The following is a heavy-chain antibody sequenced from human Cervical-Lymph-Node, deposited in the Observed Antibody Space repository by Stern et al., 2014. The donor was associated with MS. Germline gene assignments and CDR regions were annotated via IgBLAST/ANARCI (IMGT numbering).Heavy chain of an antibody. J-gene: IGHJ6*02. CDR2: INPNGGDT. D-gene: IGHD6-19*01. Sequence: QVQLVQSGAEVKKPGASVKVSCKASGYSFTGHYIHWVRQAPGQGLEWMGWINPNGGDTKYAQKFHGRVTMARDTSTFTAYMDLTSLRSDDTAVYYCVRRGSGWSGYGGQIKYRGMDVWGQGTTVTVSS. V-gene: IGHV1-2*02. CDR3: VRRGSGWSGYGGQIKYRGMDV. CDR1: GYSFTGHY.